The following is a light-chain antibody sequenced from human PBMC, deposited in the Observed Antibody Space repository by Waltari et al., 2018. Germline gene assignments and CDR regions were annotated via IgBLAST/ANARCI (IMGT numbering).Light chain of an antibody. CDR1: NTDVGAYNY. Sequence: QSALTQPRSVSGSPGQSVTVSCAGTNTDVGAYNYVSWYQRPPGKAPKLIIYDVSQWPSGVPDRFSGSKSGNTAFLTISGLQSDDEADYYCCSYAGSYPYVIFGGGTKLTVL. J-gene: IGLJ2*01. CDR3: CSYAGSYPYVI. CDR2: DVS. V-gene: IGLV2-11*01.